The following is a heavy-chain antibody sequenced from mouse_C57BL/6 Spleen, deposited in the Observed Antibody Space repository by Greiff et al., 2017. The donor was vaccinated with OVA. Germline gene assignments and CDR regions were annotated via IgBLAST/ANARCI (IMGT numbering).Heavy chain of an antibody. CDR1: GFTFSDAW. CDR3: SGDTFTYALDY. Sequence: EVKVEESGGGLVQPGGSMKLSCAASGFTFSDAWMDWVRQSPEKGLEWVAEIRNKANNHATYYAESVKGGFTISRDDSKSSVYLQMYSLRAEDTGIYYFSGDTFTYALDYWGQGTSVTVSS. J-gene: IGHJ4*01. V-gene: IGHV6-6*01. CDR2: IRNKANNHAT.